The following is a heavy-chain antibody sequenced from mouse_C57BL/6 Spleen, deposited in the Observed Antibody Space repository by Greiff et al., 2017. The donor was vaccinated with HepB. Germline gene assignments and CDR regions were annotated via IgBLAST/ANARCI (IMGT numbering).Heavy chain of an antibody. CDR3: ARSPYGNYIYAMDY. Sequence: VQLQQSGPELVKPGASVKISCKASGYTFTDYYMNWVKQSHGKSLEWIGDINPNNGGTSYNQKFKGKATLTVDKSSSTAYMELRSLTSEDSAVYYCARSPYGNYIYAMDYWGQGTSVTVSS. CDR2: INPNNGGT. D-gene: IGHD2-1*01. J-gene: IGHJ4*01. V-gene: IGHV1-26*01. CDR1: GYTFTDYY.